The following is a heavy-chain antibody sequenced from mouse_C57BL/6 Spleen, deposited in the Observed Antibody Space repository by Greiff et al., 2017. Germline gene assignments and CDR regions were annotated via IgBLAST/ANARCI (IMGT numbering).Heavy chain of an antibody. CDR2: ISYDGSN. CDR3: ARAPGSSHWYFDG. J-gene: IGHJ1*03. CDR1: GYSITSGYY. D-gene: IGHD1-1*01. Sequence: EVQLVESGPGLVQPSQSLSLTCSVTGYSITSGYYWNWIRQFPGNKLEWMGYISYDGSNNYNPFLKNRISITRDTSKNQFFLKLNSVTTEDTATYYCARAPGSSHWYFDGWGTGATVTVAS. V-gene: IGHV3-6*01.